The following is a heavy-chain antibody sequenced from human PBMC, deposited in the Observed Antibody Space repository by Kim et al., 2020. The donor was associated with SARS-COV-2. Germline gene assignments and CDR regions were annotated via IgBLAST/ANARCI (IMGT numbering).Heavy chain of an antibody. J-gene: IGHJ6*02. CDR3: ARDQRYYGSGSNYGMDV. Sequence: LKARVTTSGNTSKNQFSLKLSSVTAADTAVYYCARDQRYYGSGSNYGMDVWGQGTTVTVSS. D-gene: IGHD3-10*01. V-gene: IGHV4-31*02.